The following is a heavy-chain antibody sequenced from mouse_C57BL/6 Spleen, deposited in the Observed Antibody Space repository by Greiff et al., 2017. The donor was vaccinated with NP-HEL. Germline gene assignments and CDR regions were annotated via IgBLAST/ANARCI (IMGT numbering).Heavy chain of an antibody. D-gene: IGHD1-1*01. CDR2: ISSGSSTI. Sequence: EVKLVESGGGLVKPGGSLKLSCAASGFTFSDYGMHWVRQAPEKGLEWVAYISSGSSTIYYADTVKGPFTISRDNAKNTLFLQMTSLRSEDTAMYYCARELYYYGSRGAWFAYWGQGTLVTVSA. CDR1: GFTFSDYG. J-gene: IGHJ3*01. CDR3: ARELYYYGSRGAWFAY. V-gene: IGHV5-17*01.